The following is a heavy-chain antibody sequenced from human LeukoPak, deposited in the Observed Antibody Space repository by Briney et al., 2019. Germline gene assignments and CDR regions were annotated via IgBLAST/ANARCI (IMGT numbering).Heavy chain of an antibody. CDR1: GFTFSSYA. CDR3: AKSGLAGAGNYDQYFDY. CDR2: ISNSADAA. J-gene: IGHJ4*02. Sequence: PGGSLRLSCVASGFTFSSYATSWVRQAPGKGLEWVSSISNSADAAYYAESVKGRFTVSRDNSKNTLYLQINSLRAEDTAVYFCAKSGLAGAGNYDQYFDYRGQGTLVTVSS. D-gene: IGHD5-12*01. V-gene: IGHV3-23*01.